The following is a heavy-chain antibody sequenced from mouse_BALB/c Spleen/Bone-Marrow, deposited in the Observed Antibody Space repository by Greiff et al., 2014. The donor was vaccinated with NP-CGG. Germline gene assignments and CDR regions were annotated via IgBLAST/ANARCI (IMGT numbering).Heavy chain of an antibody. CDR2: IDPANGNT. Sequence: VQLQQPGAELVKPGASVKLSCTASGSNIKDTYMHWVKQRPEQGLEWIGRIDPANGNTKYDPKFQGKATITADTSSNTAYLQLSSLTSEDTAVYYCAAYYYGSSQFAYWGQGTLVTVSA. J-gene: IGHJ3*01. V-gene: IGHV14-3*02. D-gene: IGHD1-1*01. CDR1: GSNIKDTY. CDR3: AAYYYGSSQFAY.